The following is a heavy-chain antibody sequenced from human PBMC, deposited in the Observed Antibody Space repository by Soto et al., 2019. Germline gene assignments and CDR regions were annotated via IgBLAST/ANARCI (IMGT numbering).Heavy chain of an antibody. CDR1: GFTVSNNY. Sequence: HPGGSLRLSCAVSGFTVSNNYMSWVRQGPGKGLEGVSVIYSGGYTAYGDSVKGRFTISRDNSKNTLYLQMNSLRTEDTAVYYCAKSNQIFGVLIDYYYYGMDVWGQGTTVTVSS. D-gene: IGHD3-3*01. CDR2: IYSGGYT. J-gene: IGHJ6*02. V-gene: IGHV3-53*01. CDR3: AKSNQIFGVLIDYYYYGMDV.